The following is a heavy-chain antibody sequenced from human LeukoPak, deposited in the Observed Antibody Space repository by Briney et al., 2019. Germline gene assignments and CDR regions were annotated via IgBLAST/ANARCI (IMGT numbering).Heavy chain of an antibody. CDR3: AKGAYDYIEIGYFDS. Sequence: PGGSLRLSCAASGFTFSSYWMSWVRQAPGKGLEWVSVLIGSSGSTDYADSVKGRFTISRDNSKNTVFLQMNSLRAEDTAIYYCAKGAYDYIEIGYFDSWGQGTLVTVSS. CDR1: GFTFSSYW. CDR2: LIGSSGST. D-gene: IGHD5-12*01. V-gene: IGHV3-23*01. J-gene: IGHJ4*02.